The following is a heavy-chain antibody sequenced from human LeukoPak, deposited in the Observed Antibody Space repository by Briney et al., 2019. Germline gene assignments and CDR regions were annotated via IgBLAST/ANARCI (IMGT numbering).Heavy chain of an antibody. Sequence: ASVKVSCKASGYTFTGYYMHWVRQAPGQGLGWMGWINPNSGGTNYAQKFQGWVTMTRDTSISTAYMELSRLRSDDTAVYYCARINESGAGDYWGQGTLVTVSS. CDR3: ARINESGAGDY. J-gene: IGHJ4*02. CDR2: INPNSGGT. D-gene: IGHD3-10*01. V-gene: IGHV1-2*04. CDR1: GYTFTGYY.